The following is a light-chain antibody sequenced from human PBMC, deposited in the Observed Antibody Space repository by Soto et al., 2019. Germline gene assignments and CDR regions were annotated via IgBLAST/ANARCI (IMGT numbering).Light chain of an antibody. CDR1: QGIRTF. Sequence: DIQSTQSPSFLSASVGDRVTITCRASQGIRTFLAWYQQKLGAAPKLLIYAASTLQSGVSLRFSGSGSGTEFTLTISSLQPEDVATYYCQHLNSYPRALAFGGGTKVEI. V-gene: IGKV1-9*01. CDR2: AAS. J-gene: IGKJ4*01. CDR3: QHLNSYPRALA.